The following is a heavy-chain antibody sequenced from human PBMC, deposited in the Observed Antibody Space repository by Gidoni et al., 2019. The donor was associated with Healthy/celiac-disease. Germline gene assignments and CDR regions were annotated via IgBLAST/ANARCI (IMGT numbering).Heavy chain of an antibody. J-gene: IGHJ4*02. CDR3: AKSHAAYCGGDCYSGAY. CDR2: ISGSGGST. D-gene: IGHD2-21*02. Sequence: EVQLLESGGGLVQPGGSLRLSCAASGFTFISYAMSWVRQAQGKGLEWVSAISGSGGSTYYADSVKGRLTISRDNSKNTLYLQMNSLRAEDTAVYYCAKSHAAYCGGDCYSGAYWGQGTLVTVSS. CDR1: GFTFISYA. V-gene: IGHV3-23*01.